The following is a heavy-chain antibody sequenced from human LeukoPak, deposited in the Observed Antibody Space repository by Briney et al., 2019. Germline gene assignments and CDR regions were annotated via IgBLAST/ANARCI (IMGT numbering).Heavy chain of an antibody. Sequence: SETLSLTCTVSGGSISSSSYYWGWIRQPPGKGLEWIGSIYYSGSTYYSPSLKSRVTISIDTSKNQFSLKVSSVTAADTAVYYCARVRSPSSGWFGIDYWGQGTLVTVSS. J-gene: IGHJ4*02. CDR1: GGSISSSSYY. CDR2: IYYSGST. CDR3: ARVRSPSSGWFGIDY. V-gene: IGHV4-39*07. D-gene: IGHD6-19*01.